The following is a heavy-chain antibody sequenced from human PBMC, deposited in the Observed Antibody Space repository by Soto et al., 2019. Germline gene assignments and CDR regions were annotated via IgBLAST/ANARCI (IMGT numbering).Heavy chain of an antibody. Sequence: EVQLVESGGGSIQPGGSLRLSCVASGFTFSSYWMHWVRQAPGKGLVWVSRIKSDGSGTYYADSVEGRLTISRDNAKKXXGVQRISLGAEDTAVCYCGRGDGDRFDCNGSLARPWGQGNLVTVSS. J-gene: IGHJ5*02. V-gene: IGHV3-74*01. CDR1: GFTFSSYW. CDR2: IKSDGSGT. CDR3: GRGDGDRFDCNGSLARP. D-gene: IGHD2-21*01.